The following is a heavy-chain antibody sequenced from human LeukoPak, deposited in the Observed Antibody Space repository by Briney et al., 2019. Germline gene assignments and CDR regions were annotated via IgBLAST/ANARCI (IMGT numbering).Heavy chain of an antibody. CDR1: GYTFTSYG. Sequence: GASVKVSCKASGYTFTSYGISWVRQAPGQGLEWMGIINPSVGSTEYAQKFQGRVTMTRDTATSTVYMELSSLRSDDTAVYYCARGRRIVVVTATLDSWGQGTLVTVSS. CDR3: ARGRRIVVVTATLDS. J-gene: IGHJ4*02. D-gene: IGHD2-21*02. CDR2: INPSVGST. V-gene: IGHV1-46*01.